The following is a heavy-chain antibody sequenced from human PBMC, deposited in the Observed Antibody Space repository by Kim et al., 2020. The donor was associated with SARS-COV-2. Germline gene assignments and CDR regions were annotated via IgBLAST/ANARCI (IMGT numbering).Heavy chain of an antibody. Sequence: SETLSLTCTVSGGSISSSSYYWGWIRQPPGKGLEWIGTIYYSGSTYYNPSLKSRVTISVDTSKNQFSLKLSSVTAADTAVYYCAQLPLEFDPWGQGTLVTVSS. D-gene: IGHD2-2*01. J-gene: IGHJ5*02. CDR1: GGSISSSSYY. CDR3: AQLPLEFDP. CDR2: IYYSGST. V-gene: IGHV4-39*01.